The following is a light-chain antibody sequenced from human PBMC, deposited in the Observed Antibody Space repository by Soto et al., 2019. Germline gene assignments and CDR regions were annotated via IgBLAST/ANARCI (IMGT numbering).Light chain of an antibody. CDR3: QQYNNWPPTWT. V-gene: IGKV3-15*01. Sequence: EIVLTQSPGTLSLSPGERAILSYRASQSVSNNYLAWYQQKPGQAPRLLIYGASTRATGIPARFSGSGSGTEFTLTISSLQSEDFAVYYCQQYNNWPPTWTFGQGTKVDIK. J-gene: IGKJ1*01. CDR1: QSVSNN. CDR2: GAS.